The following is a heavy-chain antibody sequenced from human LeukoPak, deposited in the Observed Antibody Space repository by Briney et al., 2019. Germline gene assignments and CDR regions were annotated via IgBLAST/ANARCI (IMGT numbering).Heavy chain of an antibody. V-gene: IGHV2-70*11. J-gene: IGHJ4*02. CDR2: IDWDDDK. D-gene: IGHD6-25*01. Sequence: SGPALVKPTQTLTLTCTFSGFSLSTSGMCVSWIRQPPGKALEWFARIDWDDDKYYSTSLKTRLTISKDTSKNQVVLTMTNMDPVDTATYYCARTAATLLTFNLDCWGQGTLVTVSS. CDR3: ARTAATLLTFNLDC. CDR1: GFSLSTSGMC.